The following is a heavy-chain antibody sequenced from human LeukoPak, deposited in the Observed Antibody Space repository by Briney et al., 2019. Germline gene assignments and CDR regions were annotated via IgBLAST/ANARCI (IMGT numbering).Heavy chain of an antibody. CDR1: GYTFTTYC. J-gene: IGHJ4*02. D-gene: IGHD3-22*01. V-gene: IGHV1-46*01. CDR2: INPTGGST. Sequence: GASVKVSCKASGYTFTTYCMHCVRQAPGQGLEWMGIINPTGGSTYYAQKFLGRVTMTRDTSTSTVYMDLSSLRSEDTAVYYCAGGTHIDSSGYYAGHFDYWGQGTLVTVSS. CDR3: AGGTHIDSSGYYAGHFDY.